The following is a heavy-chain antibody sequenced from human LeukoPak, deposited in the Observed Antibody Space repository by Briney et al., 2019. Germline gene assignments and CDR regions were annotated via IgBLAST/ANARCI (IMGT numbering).Heavy chain of an antibody. V-gene: IGHV3-23*01. Sequence: PGGSLRLSCAASGFTFSSYAMSWVRQAPGKGLEWVSAISGSGGSTYYADSVKGRFTISRDNSKNTLYLQMNSLRAEDTAVYYCAKASAMVVVSKHFGYWGQGTLVTVSS. CDR3: AKASAMVVVSKHFGY. J-gene: IGHJ4*02. D-gene: IGHD3-22*01. CDR2: ISGSGGST. CDR1: GFTFSSYA.